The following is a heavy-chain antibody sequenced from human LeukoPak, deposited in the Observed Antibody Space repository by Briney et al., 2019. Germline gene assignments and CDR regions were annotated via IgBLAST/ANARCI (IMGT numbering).Heavy chain of an antibody. V-gene: IGHV3-30-3*01. Sequence: GGSLRLSCAASGFTFSNYAMHWVRQAPGKGLEWVAVISYDGSNKYYADSVKGRFTISRDNSKNTLYLQMNSLRAEDTAVYYCARAKAVAGPLDYWGQGTLVTVSS. CDR2: ISYDGSNK. CDR1: GFTFSNYA. D-gene: IGHD6-19*01. CDR3: ARAKAVAGPLDY. J-gene: IGHJ4*02.